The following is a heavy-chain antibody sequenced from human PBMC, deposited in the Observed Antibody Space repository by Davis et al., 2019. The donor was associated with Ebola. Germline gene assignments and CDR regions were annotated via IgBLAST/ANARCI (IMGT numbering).Heavy chain of an antibody. D-gene: IGHD6-13*01. J-gene: IGHJ5*02. V-gene: IGHV3-23*01. CDR2: ISGSGGST. CDR1: GFTFSSYD. CDR3: AKDRGGIAAVTAWLDP. Sequence: GGSLRLSCAASGFTFSSYDMRWVRQAPGKGLEWVSAISGSGGSTYYADSGKGRFTISRDNSKNTLYLQMNSLRAEDTAVYYCAKDRGGIAAVTAWLDPWGQGTLVTVSS.